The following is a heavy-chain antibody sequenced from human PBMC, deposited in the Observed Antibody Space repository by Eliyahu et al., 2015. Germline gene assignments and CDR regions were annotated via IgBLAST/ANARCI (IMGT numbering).Heavy chain of an antibody. CDR2: ISSSSSTI. J-gene: IGHJ4*02. D-gene: IGHD1-26*01. CDR3: ARFIGLNMYYFDY. Sequence: EVQLVESGGGLVQPGGSLRLXCAXSGFTFSSYSMNWVRQAPGKGLEWVSYISSSSSTIYYADSVKGRFTISRDNAKNSLYLQMNSLRAEDTAVYYCARFIGLNMYYFDYWGQGTLVTVSS. CDR1: GFTFSSYS. V-gene: IGHV3-48*01.